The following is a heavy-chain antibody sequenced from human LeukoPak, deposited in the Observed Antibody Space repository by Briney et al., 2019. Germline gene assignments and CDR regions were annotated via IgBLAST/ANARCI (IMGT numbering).Heavy chain of an antibody. CDR1: GFTFGDYA. CDR3: TRGQDYAFWSGYYLFDY. CDR2: IRSKAYGGTT. Sequence: GGSLRLSCTASGFTFGDYAMSWVRQAPGKGLEWVGFIRSKAYGGTTEYAASVKGRFTISRDDSKSIAYLQMNSLKTEDTAVYYCTRGQDYAFWSGYYLFDYWGQGTLVTVSS. J-gene: IGHJ4*02. D-gene: IGHD3-3*01. V-gene: IGHV3-49*04.